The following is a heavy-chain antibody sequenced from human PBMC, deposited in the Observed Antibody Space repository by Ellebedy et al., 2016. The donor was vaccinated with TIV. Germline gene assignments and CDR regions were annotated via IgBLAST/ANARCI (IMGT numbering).Heavy chain of an antibody. CDR2: INPNSGGT. CDR1: GYTFIGYY. Sequence: AASVKVSCKASGYTFIGYYLHWVRQAPGQGLEWMGWINPNSGGTNSAQKFQGRVTMTRVTSISTAYMELTRLRSDDTAVYYCARDRPVGATTTDFDYWGQGTLVTVSS. D-gene: IGHD1-26*01. CDR3: ARDRPVGATTTDFDY. J-gene: IGHJ4*02. V-gene: IGHV1-2*02.